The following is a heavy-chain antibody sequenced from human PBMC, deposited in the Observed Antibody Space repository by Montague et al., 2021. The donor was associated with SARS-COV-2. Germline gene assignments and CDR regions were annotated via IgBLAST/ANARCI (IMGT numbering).Heavy chain of an antibody. D-gene: IGHD3-22*01. CDR3: ARRPYYYDSSGQFDP. J-gene: IGHJ5*02. V-gene: IGHV4-34*01. CDR2: ISHSGST. Sequence: SETLSLTCAVYGGSFSGYYWSWIRQPPGKGLEWIGEISHSGSTNYNPSLKSRVTISIDTSKNQFSLKLSSVTAADTAVYYCARRPYYYDSSGQFDPWGQGVLVTVSS. CDR1: GGSFSGYY.